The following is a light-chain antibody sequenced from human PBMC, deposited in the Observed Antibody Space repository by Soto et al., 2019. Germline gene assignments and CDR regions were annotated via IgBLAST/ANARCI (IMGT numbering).Light chain of an antibody. Sequence: DIQMTQSPSSLSASVGDRVTITCRASQTISTYLNWYQQKPGKAPRLLIYDASSLLSGVPSRFSGSGSGTDFTLTNASLQPEDVSNYYCQQSDSTPYTFGQGTKVEI. CDR2: DAS. CDR1: QTISTY. J-gene: IGKJ2*01. CDR3: QQSDSTPYT. V-gene: IGKV1-39*01.